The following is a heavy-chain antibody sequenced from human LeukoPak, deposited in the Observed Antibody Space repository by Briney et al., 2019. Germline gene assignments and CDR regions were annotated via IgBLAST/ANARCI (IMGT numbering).Heavy chain of an antibody. CDR2: LSGSGVGT. Sequence: GASLRLSCAASGFAFSSYAMSWVRQAPGKGLEWVSTLSGSGVGTYYADSVRGRFTISRDNSKTTLYLQTNSLRAEDTAVYYCAKVGGGNTRGNFDYWGQGTLVTVSS. CDR1: GFAFSSYA. D-gene: IGHD4-23*01. V-gene: IGHV3-23*01. J-gene: IGHJ4*02. CDR3: AKVGGGNTRGNFDY.